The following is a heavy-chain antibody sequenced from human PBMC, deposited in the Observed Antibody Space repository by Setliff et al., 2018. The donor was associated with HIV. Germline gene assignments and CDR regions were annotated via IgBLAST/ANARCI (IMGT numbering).Heavy chain of an antibody. CDR3: AKDGISGGAYPPYYFDY. Sequence: GGSLRLSCAASGFTFTSYWMHWVRQAPGKGLLWVSRINTDGTITDHADSVKGRFTISRDNSKNTLYLQMNGLRVEDTAVYYCAKDGISGGAYPPYYFDYWGHGTLVTVSS. CDR1: GFTFTSYW. CDR2: INTDGTIT. D-gene: IGHD2-15*01. V-gene: IGHV3-74*01. J-gene: IGHJ4*01.